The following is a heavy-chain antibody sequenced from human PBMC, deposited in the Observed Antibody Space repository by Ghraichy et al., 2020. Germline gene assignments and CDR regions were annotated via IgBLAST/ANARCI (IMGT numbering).Heavy chain of an antibody. CDR2: ISGSGGST. CDR1: GFTFSSYA. CDR3: AKDLFPGYCSGGSCYGYFDY. Sequence: GGSLRLSCAASGFTFSSYAMSWVRQAPGKGLEWVSTISGSGGSTYYADSVKGRFTISRDNSKNTLYLQMNSLRAEDTAVYYCAKDLFPGYCSGGSCYGYFDYWGQGTLVTVSS. J-gene: IGHJ4*02. V-gene: IGHV3-23*01. D-gene: IGHD2-15*01.